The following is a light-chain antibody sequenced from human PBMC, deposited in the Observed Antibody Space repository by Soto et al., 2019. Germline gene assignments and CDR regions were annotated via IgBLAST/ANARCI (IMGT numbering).Light chain of an antibody. CDR2: SNY. J-gene: IGLJ2*01. CDR1: SSNIGSNT. CDR3: AAWDDSLNGVL. Sequence: QSVLTQPPSASGTPGQRVTISCSGRSSNIGSNTVNWYQQLPGTAPKLLIYSNYQRPSGVPDRFSGSKSGTSASLAISGLQSEDEADYYCAAWDDSLNGVLFGGGTKVTVL. V-gene: IGLV1-44*01.